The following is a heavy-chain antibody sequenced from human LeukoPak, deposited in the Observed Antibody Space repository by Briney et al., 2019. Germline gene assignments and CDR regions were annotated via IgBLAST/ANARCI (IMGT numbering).Heavy chain of an antibody. J-gene: IGHJ4*02. CDR1: GVNFNDYG. Sequence: GGSLRLSCAASGVNFNDYGMHWVRQAPGKGLEWVAIIWHDGNDKYYADSVRGRFTISRDNSKKILYLEMNSLRAEDTAIYYCARDGAYSYTYWGQGTLAIVSS. CDR3: ARDGAYSYTY. D-gene: IGHD5-18*01. CDR2: IWHDGNDK. V-gene: IGHV3-33*01.